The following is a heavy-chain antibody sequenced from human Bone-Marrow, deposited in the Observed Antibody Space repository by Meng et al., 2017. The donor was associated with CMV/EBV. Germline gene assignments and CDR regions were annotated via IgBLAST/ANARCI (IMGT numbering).Heavy chain of an antibody. CDR2: IYYSGST. V-gene: IGHV4-39*01. CDR3: ARLGATRYDFWSGYDSPFDY. J-gene: IGHJ4*02. D-gene: IGHD3-3*01. Sequence: SETLSLTCTVSGGSISSSSYYWGWIRQPPGKGLEWIGSIYYSGSTYYNPSLKSRVTISVDTSKNQFSLKLSSVTAADTAAYYCARLGATRYDFWSGYDSPFDYWGQGTLVTVSS. CDR1: GGSISSSSYY.